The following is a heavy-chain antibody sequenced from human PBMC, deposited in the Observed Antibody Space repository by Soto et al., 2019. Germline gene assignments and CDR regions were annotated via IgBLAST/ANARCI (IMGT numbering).Heavy chain of an antibody. D-gene: IGHD3-10*01. CDR2: IYYSGST. V-gene: IGHV4-39*01. CDR3: ARLLRVRGVIPSLASYYFDY. Sequence: SVSLSTTCPLPGGSISIIRCYLRCSRPPPGTGMEWIGSIYYSGSTYYNPSLKSRVTISVDTSKNQFSLKLSSVTAADTAVYYCARLLRVRGVIPSLASYYFDYWGQGTLVTVSS. J-gene: IGHJ4*02. CDR1: GGSISIIRCY.